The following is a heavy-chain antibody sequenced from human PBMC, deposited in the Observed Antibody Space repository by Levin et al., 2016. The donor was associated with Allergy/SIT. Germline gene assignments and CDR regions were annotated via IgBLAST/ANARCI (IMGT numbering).Heavy chain of an antibody. J-gene: IGHJ3*02. Sequence: LSLTCAASGFTFSSYSMNWVRQAPGKGLEWVSSISSSSSYIYYADSVKGRFTISRDNAKNSLYLQMNSLRAEDTAVYYCARDLPLDDAFDIWGQGTMVTVSS. D-gene: IGHD3-3*01. CDR1: GFTFSSYS. CDR3: ARDLPLDDAFDI. CDR2: ISSSSSYI. V-gene: IGHV3-21*01.